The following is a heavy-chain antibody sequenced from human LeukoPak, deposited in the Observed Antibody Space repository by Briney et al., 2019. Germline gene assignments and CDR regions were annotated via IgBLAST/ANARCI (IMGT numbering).Heavy chain of an antibody. D-gene: IGHD3-10*02. CDR3: AELGITMIGGV. Sequence: TGGSLRLSCAASGFTFSSYWMHWVRQGPGKGLVWVSRINSDGSSTNYADSVKGRFTISRDNAKNSLYLQMNSLRAEDTAVYYCAELGITMIGGVWGKGTTVTISS. V-gene: IGHV3-74*01. CDR2: INSDGSST. J-gene: IGHJ6*04. CDR1: GFTFSSYW.